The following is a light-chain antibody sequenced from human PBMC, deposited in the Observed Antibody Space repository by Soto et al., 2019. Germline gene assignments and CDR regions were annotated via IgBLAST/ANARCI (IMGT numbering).Light chain of an antibody. Sequence: EIVLTQSPATLSLSPGEIVTLSCRASQSIGRYLAWYQHKPGQAPRLLNHDASNRATGTPAMFSGSGSGTDFPLTISIREPDDVADYYCQQRANWLTFGGGTKVEIK. V-gene: IGKV3-11*01. CDR1: QSIGRY. J-gene: IGKJ4*01. CDR2: DAS. CDR3: QQRANWLT.